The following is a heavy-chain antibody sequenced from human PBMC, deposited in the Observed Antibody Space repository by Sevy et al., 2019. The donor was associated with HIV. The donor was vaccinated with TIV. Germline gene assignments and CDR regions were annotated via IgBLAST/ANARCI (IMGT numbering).Heavy chain of an antibody. Sequence: GGSLRLSCAASGFSFSIYWMSWVRQAPGKGLEWVASTKEDGSARKYVDPVKGRFIISGDNAKNALYLQMNSMGAEDTAVYYCGRDFDKDDSGYSDWFDSWGQGTLVTVSS. V-gene: IGHV3-7*01. D-gene: IGHD3-22*01. CDR3: GRDFDKDDSGYSDWFDS. CDR2: TKEDGSAR. J-gene: IGHJ5*01. CDR1: GFSFSIYW.